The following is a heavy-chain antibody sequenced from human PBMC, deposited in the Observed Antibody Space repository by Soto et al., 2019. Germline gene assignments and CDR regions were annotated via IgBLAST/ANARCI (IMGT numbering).Heavy chain of an antibody. V-gene: IGHV6-1*01. D-gene: IGHD1-7*01. J-gene: IGHJ6*02. CDR1: GDSVSSNSAA. CDR3: ARVNWNLGYYGMDV. Sequence: SQTLSLTCAISGDSVSSNSAAWNWIRQSPSRGLEWLGRTYYRSKWYNDYAVSVKSRTTISPDTSKNQFSLQLNSVTPEDTAVYYCARVNWNLGYYGMDVWGQGTTVTVSS. CDR2: TYYRSKWYN.